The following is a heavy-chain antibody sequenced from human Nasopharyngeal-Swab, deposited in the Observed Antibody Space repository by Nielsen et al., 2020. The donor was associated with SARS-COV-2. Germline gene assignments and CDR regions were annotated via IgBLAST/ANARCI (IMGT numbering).Heavy chain of an antibody. J-gene: IGHJ2*01. CDR1: GFSFDDYA. V-gene: IGHV3-9*01. CDR2: ISWNGNIR. CDR3: ARENNWEALRYIDL. Sequence: SLKISCVASGFSFDDYAMYWVRQAPGKDLEWVSGISWNGNIRGHADSLEGRFTISRDNAKSSLYLQMNSLRVEDTALYYCARENNWEALRYIDLWGRGTLVTVSS. D-gene: IGHD1-20*01.